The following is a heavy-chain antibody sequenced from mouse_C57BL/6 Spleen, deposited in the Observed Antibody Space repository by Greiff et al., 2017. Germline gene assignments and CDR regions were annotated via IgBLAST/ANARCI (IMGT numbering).Heavy chain of an antibody. CDR2: ISYDGSN. D-gene: IGHD2-4*01. J-gene: IGHJ1*03. CDR3: ARGYDYDRGYFDV. CDR1: GYSITSGYY. Sequence: EVQLQESGPGLVKPSQSLSLTCSVTGYSITSGYYWNWIRQFPGNKLEWMGYISYDGSNNYNPSLKNRISITRDTSKNQFFLKLNSVTTEDTATYYCARGYDYDRGYFDVWGTGTTVTVSS. V-gene: IGHV3-6*01.